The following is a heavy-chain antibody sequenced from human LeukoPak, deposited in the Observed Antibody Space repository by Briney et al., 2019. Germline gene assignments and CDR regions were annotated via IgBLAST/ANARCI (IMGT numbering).Heavy chain of an antibody. J-gene: IGHJ6*04. D-gene: IGHD3-10*01. Sequence: NTSETLSLTCAVYGGSFSGYYWSWIRQPPGKGLEWIGEINHSGSTNYNPSLKSRVTISVDTSKNQFSLKLSSVTAADTAVYYCARRKFGELFSMDVWGKGTTVTISS. CDR3: ARRKFGELFSMDV. CDR1: GGSFSGYY. CDR2: INHSGST. V-gene: IGHV4-34*01.